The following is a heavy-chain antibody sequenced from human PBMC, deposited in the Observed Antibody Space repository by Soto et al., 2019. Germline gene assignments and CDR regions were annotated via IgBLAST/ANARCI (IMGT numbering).Heavy chain of an antibody. D-gene: IGHD5-12*01. CDR1: GFTFSSYG. Sequence: GGSLRLSCAASGFTFSSYGVHWVRQAPGKGLEWVAVISYDGSNKYYADSVKGRFTISRDNSKNTLYLQMNSLRAEDTAVYYCAKERWLQLIDDYWGQGTLVTVS. J-gene: IGHJ4*02. V-gene: IGHV3-30*18. CDR2: ISYDGSNK. CDR3: AKERWLQLIDDY.